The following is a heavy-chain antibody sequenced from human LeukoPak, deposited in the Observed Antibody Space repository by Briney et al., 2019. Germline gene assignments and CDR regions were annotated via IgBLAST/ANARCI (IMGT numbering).Heavy chain of an antibody. Sequence: SETLSLTCTVSGGSISSFHLSWIRQPAGKGLEWIGRVYTSGGTNYNPSLKSRVTMSVDTSKNQFSLKLNSVTAADTAVCYCAVVPAAWDAFDIWGQGTMVTVSS. CDR1: GGSISSFH. D-gene: IGHD2-2*01. V-gene: IGHV4-4*07. J-gene: IGHJ3*02. CDR2: VYTSGGT. CDR3: AVVPAAWDAFDI.